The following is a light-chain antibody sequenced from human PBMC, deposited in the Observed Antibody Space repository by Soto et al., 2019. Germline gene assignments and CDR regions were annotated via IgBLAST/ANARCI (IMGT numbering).Light chain of an antibody. CDR1: TSNIGSNA. Sequence: QSVLTQTPSASGTPGQRVIIFCSGSTSNIGSNAVSWYQQLPGTAPKLLIYSNAQRPSGVSDRFSGSTSGTSASLAISGLQSEDESDYFCAAWDDRLNGVIFGGGTKLTVL. V-gene: IGLV1-44*01. CDR2: SNA. CDR3: AAWDDRLNGVI. J-gene: IGLJ2*01.